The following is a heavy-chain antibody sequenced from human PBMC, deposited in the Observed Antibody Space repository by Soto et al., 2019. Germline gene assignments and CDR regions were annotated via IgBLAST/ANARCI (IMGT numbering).Heavy chain of an antibody. V-gene: IGHV3-72*01. Sequence: GGSLRLSCAASGFRFSDYYMDWVRQLPGMGLEWVGRTRNKANSYAAEYAPSVRSRFTISRHDSEDSMFLQLNSLKTEDTAVYYCARDTGGSYDFWGQGALVTVSS. CDR2: TRNKANSYAA. D-gene: IGHD1-26*01. CDR3: ARDTGGSYDF. CDR1: GFRFSDYY. J-gene: IGHJ4*02.